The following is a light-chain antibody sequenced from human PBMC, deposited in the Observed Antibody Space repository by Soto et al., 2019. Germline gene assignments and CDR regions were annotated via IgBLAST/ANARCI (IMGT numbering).Light chain of an antibody. CDR3: QQYFSIPFT. Sequence: DIVMTQSPDSLAVSLGERATINCKSSQSVLYSSNNRNYLAWYQQKPGQPPKLLISWASTRESGVPDRFSGSGSGTDFTLTISRLQAEDVAVYYCQQYFSIPFTFGPGTKVDIK. CDR1: QSVLYSSNNRNY. V-gene: IGKV4-1*01. CDR2: WAS. J-gene: IGKJ3*01.